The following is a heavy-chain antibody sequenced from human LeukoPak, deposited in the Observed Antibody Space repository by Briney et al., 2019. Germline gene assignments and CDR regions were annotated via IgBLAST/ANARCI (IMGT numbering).Heavy chain of an antibody. CDR3: ARNSAYSPSSGVNC. Sequence: SETLSLTCALYGGSFGGYYWSWIRQSPGKGLEWGGEINDSGRTNYNPSLKSRVTMSIAPSKFQFTLKLSAVNAAALDVYCCARNSAYSPSSGVNCWGQGTLVTVS. V-gene: IGHV4-34*01. CDR2: INDSGRT. J-gene: IGHJ4*02. CDR1: GGSFGGYY. D-gene: IGHD6-6*01.